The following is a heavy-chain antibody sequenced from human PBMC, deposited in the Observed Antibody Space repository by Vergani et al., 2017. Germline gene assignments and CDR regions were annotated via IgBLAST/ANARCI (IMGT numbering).Heavy chain of an antibody. CDR2: IYYSGST. Sequence: QVQLQESGPGLVKPSQTLSLTCTVSGGSISSGGYYWSWIRQHPGKGLEWIGYIYYSGSTYYNPSLKSRVTISVDTSKNQFSLKLSSVTAADTAVYYCARGEFRDEGSVSQRRGSWFDPWGQGTLVTVSS. CDR3: ARGEFRDEGSVSQRRGSWFDP. D-gene: IGHD3-10*01. CDR1: GGSISSGGYY. J-gene: IGHJ5*02. V-gene: IGHV4-31*03.